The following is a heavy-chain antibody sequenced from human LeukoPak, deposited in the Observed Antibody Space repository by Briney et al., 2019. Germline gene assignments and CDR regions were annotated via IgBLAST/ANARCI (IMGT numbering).Heavy chain of an antibody. CDR3: AKAGYSSGWRTQGFVFDY. Sequence: PGGSLRLSCAASGFTFSSYAMSWVRQAPGKGLEWVSAISGSGGSTYYADSVKGRFTISRDNSKNTLYLQMNSLRAEDTAVYYCAKAGYSSGWRTQGFVFDYWGQGTLVTVSS. CDR1: GFTFSSYA. D-gene: IGHD6-19*01. CDR2: ISGSGGST. V-gene: IGHV3-23*01. J-gene: IGHJ4*02.